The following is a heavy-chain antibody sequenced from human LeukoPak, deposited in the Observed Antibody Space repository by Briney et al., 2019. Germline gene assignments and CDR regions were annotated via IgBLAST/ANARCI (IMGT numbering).Heavy chain of an antibody. Sequence: ASVKVSCKASGYAFTSYYMHWVRQAPGQGLEWMGIINSSGGSTSYAQKFQGRVTMTRDTSTSAVYMELSSLRSEDTAVYYCARDLEGTGSGSYYRASMDVWGKGTTVTVSS. CDR2: INSSGGST. CDR3: ARDLEGTGSGSYYRASMDV. CDR1: GYAFTSYY. V-gene: IGHV1-46*01. J-gene: IGHJ6*04. D-gene: IGHD3-10*01.